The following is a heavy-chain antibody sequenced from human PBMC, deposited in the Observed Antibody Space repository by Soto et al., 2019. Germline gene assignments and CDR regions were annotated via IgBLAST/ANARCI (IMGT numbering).Heavy chain of an antibody. V-gene: IGHV3-23*01. CDR2: ISGSGGST. J-gene: IGHJ4*01. D-gene: IGHD4-4*01. CDR3: AIAPPLTGTTCGAQISPGANMYIEY. CDR1: GFTFSSYA. Sequence: EVQLLESGGGLVQPGGSLRLSCAASGFTFSSYAMSWVRQAPGKGLEWVSAISGSGGSTYYADSVKGRSTISRDNSKNALGLQMNRLKAEDTAVYYCAIAPPLTGTTCGAQISPGANMYIEYRGQGTPVTVSS.